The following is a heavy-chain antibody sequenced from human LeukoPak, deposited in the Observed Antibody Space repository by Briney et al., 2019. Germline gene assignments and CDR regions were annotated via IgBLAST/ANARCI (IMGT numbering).Heavy chain of an antibody. J-gene: IGHJ6*02. D-gene: IGHD2-2*01. CDR1: GGSISSYY. CDR2: IYYSGST. CDR3: ARGYCSSTSCYRYYGMDV. V-gene: IGHV4-59*01. Sequence: SETLSLTCTVSGGSISSYYWSWIRQPPGKGLEWIGYIYYSGSTNYNPSLKSRVTISVDTSKNQFSLKLSSVTAADTAVYYCARGYCSSTSCYRYYGMDVWGQGTTVTVSS.